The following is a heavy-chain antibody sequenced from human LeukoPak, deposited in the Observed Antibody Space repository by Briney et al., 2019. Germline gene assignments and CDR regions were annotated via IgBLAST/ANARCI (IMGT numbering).Heavy chain of an antibody. CDR3: GRSAYYESSGFYYDS. CDR1: GFTFSRYW. CDR2: INPSGSST. J-gene: IGHJ4*02. V-gene: IGHV3-74*01. Sequence: GGSLRLSCIASGFTFSRYWIHWIRHVPGQGPVGVSRINPSGSSTNCADSVKGRFTISRDNAKNTLYLQMNSLRVEDTAVYYCGRSAYYESSGFYYDSWGRGALVTVSS. D-gene: IGHD3-22*01.